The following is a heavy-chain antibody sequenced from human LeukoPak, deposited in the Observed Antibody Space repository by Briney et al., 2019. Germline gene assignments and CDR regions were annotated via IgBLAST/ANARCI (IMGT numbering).Heavy chain of an antibody. CDR3: AKGPNWGSPRGSYYYYYGMDV. V-gene: IGHV3-30*02. J-gene: IGHJ6*02. Sequence: DSVKGRFTISRDNSKNTLYLQMNSLRTEDTAVYYCAKGPNWGSPRGSYYYYYGMDVWGQGTTV. D-gene: IGHD3-16*01.